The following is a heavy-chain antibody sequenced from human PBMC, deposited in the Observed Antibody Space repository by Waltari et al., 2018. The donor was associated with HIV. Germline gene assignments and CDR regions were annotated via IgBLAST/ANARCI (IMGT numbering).Heavy chain of an antibody. CDR2: IYPTGDT. CDR1: GGSISNYY. J-gene: IGHJ4*02. V-gene: IGHV4-4*07. Sequence: QVQLQESGPALVKPPETLSRTCTVYGGSISNYYWSWVRQPAGRALEWIGRIYPTGDTNYNPSLSSRLTLSVDKSKSQFSLKLNSVTAADTVIYYCARDFYFGSADYAYFDSWGQGTRVIVSS. D-gene: IGHD3-10*01. CDR3: ARDFYFGSADYAYFDS.